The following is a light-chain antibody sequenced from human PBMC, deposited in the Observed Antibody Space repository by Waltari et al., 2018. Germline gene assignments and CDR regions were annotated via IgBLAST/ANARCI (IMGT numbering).Light chain of an antibody. CDR2: QDK. Sequence: SYELTQPPSVSVSAGQTASITCSGDKLGHKFVCWFQQRPGQSPVLVIYQDKKRSSGIPERFSGSNSGNTATLTISGTQPLDEADYYCQAWDSSSDSYVFGSGTKVTV. CDR3: QAWDSSSDSYV. CDR1: KLGHKF. J-gene: IGLJ1*01. V-gene: IGLV3-1*01.